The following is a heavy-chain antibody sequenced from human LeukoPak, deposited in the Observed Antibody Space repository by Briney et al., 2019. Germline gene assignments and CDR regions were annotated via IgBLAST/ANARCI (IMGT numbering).Heavy chain of an antibody. CDR1: GYSFTSYW. D-gene: IGHD1-26*01. CDR3: ARRRDLYSGSYYPFDY. Sequence: KPGESLKISCKGSGYSFTSYWIGWVRQMPGKGLKWMGIIYPGDPDARYSPSFQGQVTISADKSISTAYLQWSSLKASDTGMYYCARRRDLYSGSYYPFDYWGQGTLVTVSS. J-gene: IGHJ4*02. V-gene: IGHV5-51*03. CDR2: IYPGDPDA.